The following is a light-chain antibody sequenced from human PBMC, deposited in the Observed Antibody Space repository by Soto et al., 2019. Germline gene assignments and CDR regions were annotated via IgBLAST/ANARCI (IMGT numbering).Light chain of an antibody. V-gene: IGKV3-15*01. J-gene: IGKJ2*01. CDR1: QGVSSK. CDR3: QQYNNWPQT. CDR2: DAF. Sequence: EVVMTQSPATLSVSPGERATLSCRASQGVSSKLAWFQQKPGQSPRLLIFDAFTRATGIPARFSGSGSGTDFTLTISSLQSEDFAVYYCQQYNNWPQTFGQGTKV.